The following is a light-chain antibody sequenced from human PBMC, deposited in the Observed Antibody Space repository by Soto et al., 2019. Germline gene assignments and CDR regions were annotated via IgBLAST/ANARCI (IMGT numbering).Light chain of an antibody. CDR1: QSINTW. V-gene: IGKV1-5*01. CDR2: DVS. J-gene: IGKJ1*01. Sequence: DIQMTQSPSTVFASVGDRITITCRASQSINTWLAWYRQRPGEAPQLLIYDVSTLAIGVPARFSGSGSGTDFTLSISRLQADDFATFYCQQYQTYSRTFGQGTKVEVK. CDR3: QQYQTYSRT.